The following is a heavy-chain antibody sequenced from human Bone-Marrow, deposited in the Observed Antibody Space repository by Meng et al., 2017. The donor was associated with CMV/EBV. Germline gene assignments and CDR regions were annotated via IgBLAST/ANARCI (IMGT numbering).Heavy chain of an antibody. D-gene: IGHD2-2*01. J-gene: IGHJ6*02. CDR2: INPNSGGT. V-gene: IGHV1-2*02. CDR1: GYTFPGYY. Sequence: ASVKVSCKASGYTFPGYYMHWVRQAPGQGLEWMGWINPNSGGTNYAQKFQGRVTMTRDTSISTAYMELSRLRSDDTAVYYCARDGSRYCSSTSCAGGHYFYYGMDVWGQGTTVTVSS. CDR3: ARDGSRYCSSTSCAGGHYFYYGMDV.